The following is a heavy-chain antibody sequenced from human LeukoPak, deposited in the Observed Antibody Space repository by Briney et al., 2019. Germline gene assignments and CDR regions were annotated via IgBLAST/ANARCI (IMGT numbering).Heavy chain of an antibody. CDR1: GYSISSGYY. Sequence: SETLSLTCTVSGYSISSGYYWGWIRQPPGKGLEWIRSIYHSGSTYYNPSLKSRVTISVDTSKNQFSLKLSSVTATDTAVYYCARGVYFDSWSGYTFDYWGQGTLVTVSS. J-gene: IGHJ4*02. V-gene: IGHV4-38-2*02. CDR3: ARGVYFDSWSGYTFDY. D-gene: IGHD3/OR15-3a*01. CDR2: IYHSGST.